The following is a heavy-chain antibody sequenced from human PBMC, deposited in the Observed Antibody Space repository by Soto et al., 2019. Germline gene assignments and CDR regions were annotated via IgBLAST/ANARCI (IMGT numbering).Heavy chain of an antibody. J-gene: IGHJ4*02. CDR1: GYTFTSFG. V-gene: IGHV1-18*01. CDR2: ISLYNGNT. CDR3: ARGGAHHEF. D-gene: IGHD3-10*01. Sequence: QVQLVQSGAAVKEPGASVKVSCKASGYTFTSFGITWVRQAPGQGLEWMGWISLYNGNTNLAQKFQGRLIMTTDAVTNTAYMELRSLTSDDTAVYFCARGGAHHEFWGQGSLVTVSS.